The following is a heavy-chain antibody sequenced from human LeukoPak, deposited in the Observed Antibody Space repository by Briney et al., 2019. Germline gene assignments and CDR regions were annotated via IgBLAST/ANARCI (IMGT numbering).Heavy chain of an antibody. CDR2: ISSSSSYI. J-gene: IGHJ4*02. CDR1: GFTFSSYS. CDR3: AKGPTVVAATGSFDY. D-gene: IGHD2-15*01. Sequence: PGGSLRLSCAASGFTFSSYSMNWVRQAPGKGLEWVSSISSSSSYIYYADSVKGRFTISRDNAKNSLYLQMNSLRAEDTAVYYCAKGPTVVAATGSFDYWGQGTLVTVSS. V-gene: IGHV3-21*01.